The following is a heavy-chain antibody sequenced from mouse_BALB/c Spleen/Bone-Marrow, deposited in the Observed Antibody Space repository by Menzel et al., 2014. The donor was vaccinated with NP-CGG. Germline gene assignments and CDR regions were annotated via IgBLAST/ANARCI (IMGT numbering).Heavy chain of an antibody. CDR3: ARQGYYGKGDY. Sequence: EVQGVESGGGLVQPGGSLKLSCAASGFDFSRYWMSWVRQAPGKGLEWIGEINPDSSTINYTPSLKDKFIISRDNAKNTLYLQMSKVRSEDTALYYCARQGYYGKGDYWGRGTTLTVSS. CDR2: INPDSSTI. CDR1: GFDFSRYW. J-gene: IGHJ2*01. V-gene: IGHV4-1*02. D-gene: IGHD2-1*01.